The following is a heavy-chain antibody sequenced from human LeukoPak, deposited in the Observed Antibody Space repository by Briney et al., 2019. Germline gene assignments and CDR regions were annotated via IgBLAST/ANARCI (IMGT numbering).Heavy chain of an antibody. D-gene: IGHD6-19*01. CDR3: ARRAVAENYFDY. CDR1: VGSISGYY. CDR2: IYSSGST. J-gene: IGHJ4*02. V-gene: IGHV4-4*09. Sequence: SETLSLTCTVSVGSISGYYWSWIRQPPGRGLEWIGYIYSSGSTTYNSSLKSRVTISVDTSKNQFSLKLSSVTAADTAVYYCARRAVAENYFDYWGQGTLVTVSS.